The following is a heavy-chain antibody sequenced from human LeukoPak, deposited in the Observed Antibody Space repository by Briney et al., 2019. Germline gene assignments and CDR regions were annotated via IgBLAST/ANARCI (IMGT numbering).Heavy chain of an antibody. V-gene: IGHV1-8*01. CDR3: ARESTFRYYYYMDV. J-gene: IGHJ6*03. D-gene: IGHD3-16*01. CDR1: GYTFTSYD. CDR2: MNPNSGNT. Sequence: GASVKVSCKASGYTFTSYDINWVRQATGQGLEWMGWMNPNSGNTGYAQKFQGRVTMTRNTSISTAYMELSSLRSEDTAVYYCARESTFRYYYYMDVWGKGTTVTVSS.